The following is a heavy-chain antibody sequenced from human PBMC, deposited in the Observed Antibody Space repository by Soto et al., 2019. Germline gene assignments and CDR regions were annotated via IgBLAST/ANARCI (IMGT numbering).Heavy chain of an antibody. CDR2: ISYDGSNK. CDR1: GFTFSSYA. D-gene: IGHD1-7*01. Sequence: PGGSLRLSCAASGFTFSSYAMHWVRQAPGKGLEWVAVISYDGSNKYYADSVKGRFTTSRDNSKNTLYLQMNSLRAEDTAVYYCARTSTRYNWNYGEEDYYYGMDVWGQGTTVTVSS. J-gene: IGHJ6*02. V-gene: IGHV3-30-3*01. CDR3: ARTSTRYNWNYGEEDYYYGMDV.